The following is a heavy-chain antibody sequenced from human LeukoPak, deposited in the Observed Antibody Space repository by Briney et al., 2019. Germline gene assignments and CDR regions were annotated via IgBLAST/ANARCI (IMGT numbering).Heavy chain of an antibody. CDR3: ARGDDSSGYYFRAFDI. D-gene: IGHD3-22*01. Sequence: PSETLSLTCTVSGGSISSYYWSWIRQPAGKGLEWIGRIYTSGSTNYNPSLKSRVTMSVDTSKNQFSLKLSSVTAADTAVYYCARGDDSSGYYFRAFDIWGQGTMVTVSS. V-gene: IGHV4-4*07. CDR2: IYTSGST. J-gene: IGHJ3*02. CDR1: GGSISSYY.